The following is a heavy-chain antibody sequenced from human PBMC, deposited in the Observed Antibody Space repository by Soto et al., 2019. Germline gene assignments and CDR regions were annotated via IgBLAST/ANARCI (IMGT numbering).Heavy chain of an antibody. J-gene: IGHJ4*02. V-gene: IGHV1-24*01. CDR2: FDPEDGET. D-gene: IGHD3-10*01. CDR3: ATGMLYYYGSGSQTQDDY. CDR1: GYTLTELS. Sequence: ASVKVSCKVSGYTLTELSMHWVRQAPGKGLEWMGGFDPEDGETIYAQKFQGRVTMTEDTSTDTAYMELSSLRSEDTAVYYCATGMLYYYGSGSQTQDDYWGQGTLVTVSS.